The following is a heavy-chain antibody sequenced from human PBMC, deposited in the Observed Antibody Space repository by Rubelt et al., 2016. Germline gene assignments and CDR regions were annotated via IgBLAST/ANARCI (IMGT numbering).Heavy chain of an antibody. Sequence: GGGLVQPGGSLRLSCAASGFTVSSNYMSWVRQAPGKGLEYVSIVYSGGGTYYADYVKGRFTISRDNSKNALFLQMNSLRVEETAVYYCARGEGDYWGQGTLVTVSS. V-gene: IGHV3-66*01. CDR3: ARGEGDY. CDR1: GFTVSSNY. CDR2: VYSGGGT. J-gene: IGHJ4*02.